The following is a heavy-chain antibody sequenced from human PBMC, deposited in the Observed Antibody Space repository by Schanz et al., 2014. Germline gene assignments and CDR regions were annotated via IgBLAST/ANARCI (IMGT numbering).Heavy chain of an antibody. CDR1: GITFSDYA. CDR3: VRDTDYHFDY. D-gene: IGHD4-17*01. Sequence: EVQLLESGGALEQPGGSLRLSCAASGITFSDYAMSWVRQAPGKGLEWVSTIASGGSHTFYADSVTGRFTISGDNFKNTLFLQMNSLRVEDTAIYYCVRDTDYHFDYWGQGTLVTVSS. V-gene: IGHV3-23*01. J-gene: IGHJ4*02. CDR2: IASGGSHT.